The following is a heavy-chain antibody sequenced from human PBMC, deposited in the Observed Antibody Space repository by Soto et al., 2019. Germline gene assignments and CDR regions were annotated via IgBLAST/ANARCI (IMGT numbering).Heavy chain of an antibody. D-gene: IGHD5-12*01. V-gene: IGHV3-30*18. Sequence: GGSLRLSCAASGFTFSSYGMHWVRQAPGKGLEWVAVISYDGSNKYYADSVKGRFTISRDNSKNTLYLQMNSLRAEDTAVYYCAKDRDGYNSGDYFDYWGQGTLVTVSS. J-gene: IGHJ4*02. CDR1: GFTFSSYG. CDR3: AKDRDGYNSGDYFDY. CDR2: ISYDGSNK.